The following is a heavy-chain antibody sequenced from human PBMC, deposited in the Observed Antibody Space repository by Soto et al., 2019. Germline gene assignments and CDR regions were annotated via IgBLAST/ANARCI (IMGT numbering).Heavy chain of an antibody. Sequence: QPGGSLRLSCAASGFTFSSYAMHWVRQAPGKGLEWVAVISYDGSNKYYADSVKGRFTISRDNSKNTLYLQMNSLRAEDTAVYYCARAYRSGWYSIWYYGMDVWGQGTTVTVSS. D-gene: IGHD6-19*01. V-gene: IGHV3-30-3*01. J-gene: IGHJ6*02. CDR3: ARAYRSGWYSIWYYGMDV. CDR1: GFTFSSYA. CDR2: ISYDGSNK.